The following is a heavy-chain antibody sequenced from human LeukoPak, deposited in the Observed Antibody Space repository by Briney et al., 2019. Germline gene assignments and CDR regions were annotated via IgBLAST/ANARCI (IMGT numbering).Heavy chain of an antibody. Sequence: GRPLRLSRAASGFIFSRYCMHWARQAPGTGLEWVAVLSYDGNNKYYANSVKGRFTISRDNSRNTLYLQMNSLRPEDTAVYYCAREYQDYTLAYWGQGALVTVSS. CDR1: GFIFSRYC. CDR2: LSYDGNNK. CDR3: AREYQDYTLAY. J-gene: IGHJ4*02. V-gene: IGHV3-30*03. D-gene: IGHD4-11*01.